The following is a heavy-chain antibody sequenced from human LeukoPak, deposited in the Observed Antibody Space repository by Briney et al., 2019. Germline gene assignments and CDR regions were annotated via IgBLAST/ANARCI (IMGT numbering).Heavy chain of an antibody. Sequence: GAGPTLVKPTQTLTLTCTFSGFSLSTSGVGVGWIRQPPGKALEWLALIYWDDDRRYSPSLESRLTITKDTSKNQVVLTMTNMDPVDTATYYCAHSQGRREDSSGYCLDYWGQGTLVTVSS. J-gene: IGHJ4*02. CDR1: GFSLSTSGVG. CDR3: AHSQGRREDSSGYCLDY. D-gene: IGHD3-22*01. CDR2: IYWDDDR. V-gene: IGHV2-5*02.